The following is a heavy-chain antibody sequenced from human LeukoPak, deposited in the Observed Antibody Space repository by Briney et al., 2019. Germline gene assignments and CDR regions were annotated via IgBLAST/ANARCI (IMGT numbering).Heavy chain of an antibody. Sequence: ASVKVSCKASGGTFSSYAISWVRQAPGQGLEWMGRIIPILGIANYAQKFQGRVTITADKSTSTAYMELSSLRSEDTAVYYCARAKRGYSYGYTAPPDYWGQGTLVTVSS. CDR3: ARAKRGYSYGYTAPPDY. CDR2: IIPILGIA. J-gene: IGHJ4*02. D-gene: IGHD5-18*01. V-gene: IGHV1-69*04. CDR1: GGTFSSYA.